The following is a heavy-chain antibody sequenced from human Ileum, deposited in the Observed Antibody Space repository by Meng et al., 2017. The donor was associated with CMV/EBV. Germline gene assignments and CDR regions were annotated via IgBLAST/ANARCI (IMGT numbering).Heavy chain of an antibody. V-gene: IGHV3-21*01. Sequence: GESLKISCAASGFTFSSYSMNWVRQAPGKGLEWVSSISSSSYIYSADSVKGRFTISRDNAKNSLYLQMNSLRGEDTAVYYCARVYYYGMDVWGQGTTVTVSS. CDR3: ARVYYYGMDV. CDR2: ISSSSYI. CDR1: GFTFSSYS. J-gene: IGHJ6*02.